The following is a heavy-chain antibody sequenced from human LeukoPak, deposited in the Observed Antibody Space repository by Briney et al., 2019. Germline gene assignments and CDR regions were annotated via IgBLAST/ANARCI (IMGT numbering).Heavy chain of an antibody. V-gene: IGHV1-46*01. CDR2: INPSGGST. Sequence: ASVKVSCKASGYTFTSYYMHWVRQASGQGLEWMGIINPSGGSTSYAQKFQGRVTMTRDTSTSTVYMELSSLRSEDTAVYYCARGTNVPSLLWFGELSSPWGQGTLVTVSS. D-gene: IGHD3-10*01. J-gene: IGHJ5*02. CDR3: ARGTNVPSLLWFGELSSP. CDR1: GYTFTSYY.